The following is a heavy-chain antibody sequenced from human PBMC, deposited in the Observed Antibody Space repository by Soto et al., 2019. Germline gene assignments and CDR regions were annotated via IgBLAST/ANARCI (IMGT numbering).Heavy chain of an antibody. J-gene: IGHJ4*02. Sequence: PGGSLRLSCAASGFTVSSNYMSWVRQAPGKGLEWVSVIYSGGSTYYADSVKGRFTISRDNSKNTLYLQMNSLRAEDTAVYYCARIDQMTTVDYWGQGTLVTVSS. D-gene: IGHD4-17*01. CDR2: IYSGGST. CDR1: GFTVSSNY. CDR3: ARIDQMTTVDY. V-gene: IGHV3-53*01.